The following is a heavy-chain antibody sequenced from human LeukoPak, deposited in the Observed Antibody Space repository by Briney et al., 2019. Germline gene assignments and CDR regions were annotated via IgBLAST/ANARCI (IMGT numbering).Heavy chain of an antibody. CDR2: IYYSGST. CDR1: GGSISSSRYY. V-gene: IGHV4-39*07. Sequence: SETLSLTCTVSGGSISSSRYYWGWIRQPPGRGLEWIGSIYYSGSTYYNPSLKSRVTISVDTSKNQFSLKLSSVTAADTAVYYCARVGSGSSDFDYWGQGTLVTVSS. D-gene: IGHD1-26*01. CDR3: ARVGSGSSDFDY. J-gene: IGHJ4*02.